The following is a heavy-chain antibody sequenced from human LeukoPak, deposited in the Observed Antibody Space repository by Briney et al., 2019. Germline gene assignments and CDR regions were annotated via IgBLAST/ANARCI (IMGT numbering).Heavy chain of an antibody. V-gene: IGHV3-23*01. CDR2: IIGSGDST. D-gene: IGHD5-18*01. J-gene: IGHJ4*02. CDR3: AKDGGYFYGFDY. Sequence: GGSLRLSCAASGFTFSSYAMSWVRQAPGKGLECVSTIIGSGDSTYYADSVKGRFTISRDNSKNTLYLQMNSLRAEDTALYYCAKDGGYFYGFDYWGQGTLVTVSS. CDR1: GFTFSSYA.